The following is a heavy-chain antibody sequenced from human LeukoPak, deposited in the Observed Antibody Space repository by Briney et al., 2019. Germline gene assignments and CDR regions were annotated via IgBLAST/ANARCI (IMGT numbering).Heavy chain of an antibody. D-gene: IGHD4-23*01. CDR1: GLTFSSYG. V-gene: IGHV3-30*18. Sequence: GRSLRLSCAASGLTFSSYGMHWARQAPGKGLEWVAVISYDGSNKYYADSVKGRFTISRDNSKNTLYLQMNSLRAEDTAVYYCAKDLGYTVVTGGAFDTWGQGTMVTVSS. J-gene: IGHJ3*02. CDR3: AKDLGYTVVTGGAFDT. CDR2: ISYDGSNK.